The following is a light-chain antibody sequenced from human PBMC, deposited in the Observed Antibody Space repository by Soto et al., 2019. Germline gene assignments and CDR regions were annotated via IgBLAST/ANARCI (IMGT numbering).Light chain of an antibody. V-gene: IGLV2-14*03. J-gene: IGLJ1*01. CDR1: SSDVGGYNY. CDR2: DVS. Sequence: QSALTQPASVSGSPGQSITISCTGTSSDVGGYNYVSWYQQHPGKAPKLMIYDVSNRPSGFSNRFSGSKSGNTAYLTISGLQAEDEADYYCSSYTSSSALLYVFGTGTKVTVL. CDR3: SSYTSSSALLYV.